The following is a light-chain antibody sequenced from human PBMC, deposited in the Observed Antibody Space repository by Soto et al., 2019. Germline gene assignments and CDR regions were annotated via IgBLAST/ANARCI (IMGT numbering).Light chain of an antibody. CDR1: QSVSSN. V-gene: IGKV3-15*01. CDR2: GAS. J-gene: IGKJ1*01. CDR3: QQYNNWPPWT. Sequence: EIVMTQSPATLSLSPGERATLSCRASQSVSSNLAWYQQKPGQPPRLLIYGASTRATGIPARFSGSGSGTEFTLYISSLQSEDFAVYYCQQYNNWPPWTFGQGTKVEIK.